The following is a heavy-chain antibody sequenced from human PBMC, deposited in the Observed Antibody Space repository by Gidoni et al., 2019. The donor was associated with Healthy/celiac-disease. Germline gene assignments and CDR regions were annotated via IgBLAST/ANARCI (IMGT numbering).Heavy chain of an antibody. CDR3: ARTSMVTRTYYFDY. CDR2: ISSSSSYT. CDR1: GFTFSDYY. V-gene: IGHV3-11*05. D-gene: IGHD4-17*01. Sequence: QVQLVESGGGLVKPGGSLRLSCAASGFTFSDYYMSWIRQAPGKGLEWVSYISSSSSYTNYADSVKGRFTISRDNAKNSLYLQMNSLRAEDTAVYYCARTSMVTRTYYFDYWGQGTLVTVSS. J-gene: IGHJ4*02.